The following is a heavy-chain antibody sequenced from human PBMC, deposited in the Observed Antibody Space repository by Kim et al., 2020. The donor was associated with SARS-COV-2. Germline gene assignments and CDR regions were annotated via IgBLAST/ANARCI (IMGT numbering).Heavy chain of an antibody. Sequence: VKGRFTISRDNSKNTLYLQMNSRRAEDTAVYYCAKWGQYYDFWSGYPGDYWGQGTLVTVSS. D-gene: IGHD3-3*01. V-gene: IGHV3-30*02. CDR3: AKWGQYYDFWSGYPGDY. J-gene: IGHJ4*02.